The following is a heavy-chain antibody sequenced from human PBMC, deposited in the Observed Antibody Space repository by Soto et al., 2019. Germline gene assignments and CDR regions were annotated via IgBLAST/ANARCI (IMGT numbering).Heavy chain of an antibody. J-gene: IGHJ5*02. Sequence: GGSLRLSCAASGFTFSNYAMSWVRQAPGKGLEWVSGLSDGGGSTFHADSVKGRFTISRDNAKNTLYLQMSSLRAEDTAVYYCAKEGTISPYNWFDPWGQGTLVTVSS. V-gene: IGHV3-23*01. CDR1: GFTFSNYA. D-gene: IGHD3-10*01. CDR2: LSDGGGST. CDR3: AKEGTISPYNWFDP.